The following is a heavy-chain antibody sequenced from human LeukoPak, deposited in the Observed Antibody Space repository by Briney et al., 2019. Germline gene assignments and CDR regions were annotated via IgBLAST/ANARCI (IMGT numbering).Heavy chain of an antibody. V-gene: IGHV1-18*01. CDR1: GYTFTSYG. CDR2: ISAYNGNT. D-gene: IGHD3-16*02. Sequence: ASVKVSCKASGYTFTSYGISWGRQAPGQGLEWMGWISAYNGNTNYAQKLQGRVTMTTDTSTSTAYMELRSLRSDDTAVYYCARVADDSVWGSYRYDFDYWGQGTLVTVSS. CDR3: ARVADDSVWGSYRYDFDY. J-gene: IGHJ4*02.